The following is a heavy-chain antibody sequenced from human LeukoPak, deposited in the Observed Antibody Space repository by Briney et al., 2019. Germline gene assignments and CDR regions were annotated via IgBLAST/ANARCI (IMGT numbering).Heavy chain of an antibody. CDR1: GGSFSGYY. CDR2: INHSGST. V-gene: IGHV4-34*01. D-gene: IGHD3-10*01. J-gene: IGHJ5*02. CDR3: ARVGLWFGDPSLLDP. Sequence: SETLSLTCAVYGGSFSGYYWSWIRQPPGKGLEWIGEINHSGSTNYNPSLKSRVTISVDTSKNQFSLKLSSVTAADTAVYYCARVGLWFGDPSLLDPWGQGTLVTVSS.